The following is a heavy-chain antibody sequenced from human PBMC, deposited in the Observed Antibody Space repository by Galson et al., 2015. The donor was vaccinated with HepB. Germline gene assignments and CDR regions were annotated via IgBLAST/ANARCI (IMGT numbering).Heavy chain of an antibody. J-gene: IGHJ4*02. V-gene: IGHV1-2*02. CDR3: AREYCSGTSCSPFFDY. CDR2: INPNSGGT. CDR1: GYTFTGYY. Sequence: SVKVSCKASGYTFTGYYMHWVRQAPGQGLEWMGWINPNSGGTNYAQKFQGRVTMTRDTSISTAYMELSRLRSDDTAVYYCAREYCSGTSCSPFFDYWGQGTLVTVSS. D-gene: IGHD2-2*01.